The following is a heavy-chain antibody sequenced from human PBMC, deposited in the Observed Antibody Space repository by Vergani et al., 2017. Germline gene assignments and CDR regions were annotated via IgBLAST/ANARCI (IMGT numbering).Heavy chain of an antibody. D-gene: IGHD1-14*01. Sequence: QVQLQESGPGLVRPSETLSLTFTVSGGSLSGYYWNWIRQTPGEGLEWIGYVEDSGYFNYNPSLKTRVSRSSDTSNNQFSLMLSSVTVADTAVYYCARSIVSRNPPDYFDNWGQGTLVTVSS. V-gene: IGHV4-59*01. J-gene: IGHJ4*02. CDR2: VEDSGYF. CDR1: GGSLSGYY. CDR3: ARSIVSRNPPDYFDN.